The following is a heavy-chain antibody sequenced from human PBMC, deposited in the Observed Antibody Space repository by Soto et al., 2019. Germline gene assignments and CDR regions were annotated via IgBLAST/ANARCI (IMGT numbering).Heavy chain of an antibody. CDR2: ISGGGDTT. CDR3: AKLRDFVVLPAGILDY. D-gene: IGHD2-8*01. J-gene: IGHJ4*02. CDR1: RFTFSGYY. V-gene: IGHV3-23*01. Sequence: GGSLRLSCAASRFTFSGYYISWIRLSPGKGLEWVSVISGGGDTTYYTPSVKGRFTISRDDFRNTLYLQMNSLRTEDTAIYYCAKLRDFVVLPAGILDYWGPGTLVTAPQ.